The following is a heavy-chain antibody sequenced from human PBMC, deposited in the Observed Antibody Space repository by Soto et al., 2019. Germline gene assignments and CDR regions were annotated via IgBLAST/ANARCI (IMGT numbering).Heavy chain of an antibody. CDR2: ISYDGSNK. CDR1: GFTFSSYA. V-gene: IGHV3-30-3*01. Sequence: QVQLVESGGGVVQPGRSLRLSCAASGFTFSSYAMHWVRQAPGKGLEWVAVISYDGSNKYYADSVKGRFTISRDNSKNTLYLQMNTLRAEDTAVYYCAGENDGYNTVLALAYWGQVTLVNVSS. J-gene: IGHJ4*02. D-gene: IGHD5-12*01. CDR3: AGENDGYNTVLALAY.